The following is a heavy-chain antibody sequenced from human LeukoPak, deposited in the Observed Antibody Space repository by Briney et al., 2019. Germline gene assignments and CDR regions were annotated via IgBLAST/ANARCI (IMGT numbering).Heavy chain of an antibody. CDR3: AKEAHYPHMGTYLVTIDS. Sequence: GGSLRLSCAASGFTFSSYSMNWVRQAPGKGLEWVSYISSSSSTIYYADSVKGRFTISRDNSKNTLYLQMNSLRAEDTALYYCAKEAHYPHMGTYLVTIDSWGQGTLVTVSS. CDR1: GFTFSSYS. V-gene: IGHV3-48*01. CDR2: ISSSSSTI. D-gene: IGHD3-9*01. J-gene: IGHJ4*02.